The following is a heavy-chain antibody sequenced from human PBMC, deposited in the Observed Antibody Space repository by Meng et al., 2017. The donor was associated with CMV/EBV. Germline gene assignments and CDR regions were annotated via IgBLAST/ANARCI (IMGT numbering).Heavy chain of an antibody. D-gene: IGHD3-3*01. J-gene: IGHJ4*02. Sequence: GGSLRLSCAASGFTVSSNYMSWVRQAPGKGLEWVSVIYSCGSTYYADSVKGRFTISRDNSKNTLYLQMNSLRAEDTAVYYCARGARGLVLRFLEWLSVDYWGQGTLVTVSS. V-gene: IGHV3-66*03. CDR3: ARGARGLVLRFLEWLSVDY. CDR1: GFTVSSNY. CDR2: IYSCGST.